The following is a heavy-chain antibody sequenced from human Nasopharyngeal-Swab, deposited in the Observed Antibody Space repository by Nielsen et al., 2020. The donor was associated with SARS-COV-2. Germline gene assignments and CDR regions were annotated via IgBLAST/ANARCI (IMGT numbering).Heavy chain of an antibody. D-gene: IGHD1-1*01. V-gene: IGHV3-21*01. J-gene: IGHJ6*02. Sequence: GESLKISCAASGFIFTSFGMHWVRQAPGKGLEWVSSISSSSNYIYYGDSVKGRFTISRDNTQKSLYLEMNSLRVEDTAVYYCARLGTESYHYYSLDVWGQGTTVTVSS. CDR1: GFIFTSFG. CDR2: ISSSSNYI. CDR3: ARLGTESYHYYSLDV.